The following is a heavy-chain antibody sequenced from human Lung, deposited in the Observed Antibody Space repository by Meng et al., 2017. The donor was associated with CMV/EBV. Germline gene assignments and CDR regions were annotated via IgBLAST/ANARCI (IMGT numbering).Heavy chain of an antibody. D-gene: IGHD3-22*01. V-gene: IGHV3-30-3*01. CDR2: ISYDGSNK. Sequence: LGDAGGVVVQPGRSLRLSCAASGFTFSSYAMHWFRQAPGKGLEWVAVISYDGSNKYYADSVKGRFTISRDNSKNTLYLQMNSLRAEDTAVYYCARDDSSSWGQGTLVTVSS. CDR3: ARDDSSS. CDR1: GFTFSSYA. J-gene: IGHJ5*02.